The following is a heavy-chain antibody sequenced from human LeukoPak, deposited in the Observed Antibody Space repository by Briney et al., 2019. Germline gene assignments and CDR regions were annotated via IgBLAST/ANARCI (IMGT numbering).Heavy chain of an antibody. CDR2: IYHSGST. V-gene: IGHV4-4*02. D-gene: IGHD5-12*01. J-gene: IGHJ4*02. CDR1: GGSISSSNW. Sequence: SGTLSLTCAVSGGSISSSNWWSWVRQPPGKGLEWIGEIYHSGSTNYNPSLKSRVTISVDKSKNQFSLKLSSVTAADTAVYYCARDMVWDYDSLAEDYWGQGTLVTVSS. CDR3: ARDMVWDYDSLAEDY.